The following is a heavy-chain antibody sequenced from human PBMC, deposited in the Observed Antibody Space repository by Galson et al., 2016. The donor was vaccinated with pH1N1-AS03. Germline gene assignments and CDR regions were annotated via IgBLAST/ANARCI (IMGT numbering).Heavy chain of an antibody. CDR2: IYYSGGT. D-gene: IGHD6-13*01. J-gene: IGHJ6*02. Sequence: LSLTCTVSGGSISSYYWTWIRQPPGKGLEWIGHIYYSGGTNYNPSLKSRVTISVDTSKNQFSLKLSSVTAADTAVYYCARFCSSWTFYYGLDVWGQGTTVTVSS. CDR3: ARFCSSWTFYYGLDV. V-gene: IGHV4-59*01. CDR1: GGSISSYY.